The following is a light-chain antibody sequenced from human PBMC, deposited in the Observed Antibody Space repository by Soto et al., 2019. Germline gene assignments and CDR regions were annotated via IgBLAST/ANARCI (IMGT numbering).Light chain of an antibody. CDR2: DAS. CDR1: QSVNSW. CDR3: QQYKTYPWT. Sequence: DIQMTQSPSTQSASVGDRVTITCRASQSVNSWLAWYRQKPGEAPELLIYDASDLGSGVPSRFSGSRSGTEFALTITSLQPDDFATYYCQQYKTYPWTFGQGTKV. J-gene: IGKJ1*01. V-gene: IGKV1-5*01.